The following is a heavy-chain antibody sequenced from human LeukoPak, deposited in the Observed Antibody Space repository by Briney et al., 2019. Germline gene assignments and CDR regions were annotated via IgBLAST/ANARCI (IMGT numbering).Heavy chain of an antibody. CDR1: GGSFSGYY. Sequence: PSETLSLTCAVYGGSFSGYYWSWIRQPPGKGLEWIGEINHSGSTNYNPSLKSRVTISVDTSKNQFSLKLSSVTAADTAVYCCARESYYDSTSYWGQGTLVTVSS. J-gene: IGHJ4*02. V-gene: IGHV4-34*01. CDR2: INHSGST. CDR3: ARESYYDSTSY. D-gene: IGHD3-22*01.